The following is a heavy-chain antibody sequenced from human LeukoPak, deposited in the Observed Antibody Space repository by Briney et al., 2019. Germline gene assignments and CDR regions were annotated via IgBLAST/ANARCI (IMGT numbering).Heavy chain of an antibody. V-gene: IGHV1-24*01. J-gene: IGHJ4*02. Sequence: SVKVSCKVSGYSLTELCMHLVRQAPGKGLEWMGGCNAEDGETIYAQKFQGRVTMTEDTSTDTSYMELSSIRSEDTAVYFCATVSFWGQGTLVTVSS. D-gene: IGHD2/OR15-2a*01. CDR3: ATVSF. CDR2: CNAEDGET. CDR1: GYSLTELC.